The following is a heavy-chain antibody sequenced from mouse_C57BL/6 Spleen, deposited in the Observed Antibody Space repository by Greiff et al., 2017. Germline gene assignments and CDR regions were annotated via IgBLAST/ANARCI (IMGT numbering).Heavy chain of an antibody. CDR3: ARGITPVDY. CDR2: IDPSDSET. D-gene: IGHD1-1*01. V-gene: IGHV1-52*01. J-gene: IGHJ2*01. CDR1: GYTFTSYW. Sequence: QVQLQQPGAELVRPGSSVKLSCKASGYTFTSYWMHWVKQRPIQGLEWIGNIDPSDSETNYNQKFKDKATLTVDKSSSTAYMQLSSLTSEDSAVYYCARGITPVDYWGQGTTLTVSS.